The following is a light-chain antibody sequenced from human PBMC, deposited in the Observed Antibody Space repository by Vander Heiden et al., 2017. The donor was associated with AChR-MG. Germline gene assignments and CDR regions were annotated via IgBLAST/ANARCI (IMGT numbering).Light chain of an antibody. CDR3: CSYAGSSTYV. J-gene: IGLJ1*01. Sequence: PGQSITISCTGTSSDVGSYNLVSWYQQHPGKAPKLMIYEVSKRPSGVSNRFSGSKSGNTASLTISGLQAEDEADYYCCSYAGSSTYVFGGGTKVTVL. CDR2: EVS. V-gene: IGLV2-23*02. CDR1: SSDVGSYNL.